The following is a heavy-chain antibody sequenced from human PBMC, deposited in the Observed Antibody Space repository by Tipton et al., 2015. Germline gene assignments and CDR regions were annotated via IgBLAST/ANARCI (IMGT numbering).Heavy chain of an antibody. V-gene: IGHV4-59*12. CDR1: GFTFSTYA. CDR3: AREKRISIFGVLIPHFDF. Sequence: LRLSCAASGFTFSTYAMSWIRQPPGKGLEWIGDISYSGSTNYNPSLKSRVTMSVDTSKNQFSLDLTSVTAADTAVYYCAREKRISIFGVLIPHFDFWGQGALVSVSS. CDR2: ISYSGST. J-gene: IGHJ4*02. D-gene: IGHD3-3*01.